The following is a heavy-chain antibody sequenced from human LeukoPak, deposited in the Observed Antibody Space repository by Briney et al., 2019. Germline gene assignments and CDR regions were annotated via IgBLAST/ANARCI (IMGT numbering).Heavy chain of an antibody. CDR3: AKDQYSSSWYSDY. CDR2: IRYDGSNK. J-gene: IGHJ4*02. Sequence: GGSLRLSCAASGFSVSSNYMSWVRQAPGKGLEWVAFIRYDGSNKYYADSVKGRFTISRDNSKNTLYLQMNSLRAEDTAVYYCAKDQYSSSWYSDYWGQGTLVTVSS. CDR1: GFSVSSNY. D-gene: IGHD6-13*01. V-gene: IGHV3-30*02.